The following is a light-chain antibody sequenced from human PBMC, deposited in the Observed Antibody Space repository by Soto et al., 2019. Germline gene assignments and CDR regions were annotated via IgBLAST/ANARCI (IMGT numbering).Light chain of an antibody. V-gene: IGLV2-14*01. Sequence: VLPQPASVSGSPEQSITLSCTGPSSDVGGYNYVSWHQQHPRKAPTLTLYEVSNRPSRVSNRFSGSKCGNTASLTISGLQAEDEAYYYCNSYAWTAAVVFGRGPTVTV. CDR3: NSYAWTAAVV. J-gene: IGLJ1*01. CDR2: EVS. CDR1: SSDVGGYNY.